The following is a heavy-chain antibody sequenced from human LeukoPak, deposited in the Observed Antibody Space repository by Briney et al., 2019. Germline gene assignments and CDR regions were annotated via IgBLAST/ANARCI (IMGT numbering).Heavy chain of an antibody. CDR1: GGSISSSSYY. D-gene: IGHD2-15*01. J-gene: IGHJ5*02. CDR3: ARHWDIVVVVAATDNWYDP. V-gene: IGHV4-39*01. CDR2: IYYSGST. Sequence: SETLSLTCTVSGGSISSSSYYWGWIRQPPGKGLEWSVSIYYSGSTYYNPSLKSRVTISVDTSKNQFSLKLSSVTAAETAVYYCARHWDIVVVVAATDNWYDPWGQGTLVTVSS.